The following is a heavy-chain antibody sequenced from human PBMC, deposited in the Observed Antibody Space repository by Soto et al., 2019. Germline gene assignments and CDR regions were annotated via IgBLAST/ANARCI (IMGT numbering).Heavy chain of an antibody. CDR1: GFTFSSYS. V-gene: IGHV3-21*01. J-gene: IGHJ6*02. Sequence: EVQLVESGGGLVKPGGSLRLSCAASGFTFSSYSMNWVRQAPGKGLEWVSSISSSSSYIYYADSVKGRFTISRDNAKNSPYLQMNSLRAEDTAVYYCASPVATLGRNYYYYGMDVWGQGTTVTVSS. D-gene: IGHD5-12*01. CDR2: ISSSSSYI. CDR3: ASPVATLGRNYYYYGMDV.